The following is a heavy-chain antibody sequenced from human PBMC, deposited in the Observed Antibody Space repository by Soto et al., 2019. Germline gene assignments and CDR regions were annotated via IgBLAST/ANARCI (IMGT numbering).Heavy chain of an antibody. D-gene: IGHD6-6*01. CDR1: GFTFSRYG. J-gene: IGHJ6*02. V-gene: IGHV3-30*18. CDR2: ISYDGSNK. Sequence: PGGSLRLSCAASGFTFSRYGMHWVRQAPGKGLEWVAVISYDGSNKYYADSVKGRFTISRDNSKNTLYLQMNSLRAEDTALYYCAKDCIAGRPDYYYGMDVWGQGTTVTVSS. CDR3: AKDCIAGRPDYYYGMDV.